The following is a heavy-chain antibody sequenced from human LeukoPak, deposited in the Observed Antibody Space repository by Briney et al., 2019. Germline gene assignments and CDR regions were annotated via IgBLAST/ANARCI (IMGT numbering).Heavy chain of an antibody. J-gene: IGHJ4*02. Sequence: GGSLTLSCAASGFSFSGHWMNWVRQPPGKGLEWVANIKADGSEKYYLDSVKGRFTISRDDAERTVDLQMDNLRAEDTAIYYCAYRNNFEYWGQGALVTVSS. V-gene: IGHV3-7*05. CDR2: IKADGSEK. CDR3: AYRNNFEY. D-gene: IGHD1-26*01. CDR1: GFSFSGHW.